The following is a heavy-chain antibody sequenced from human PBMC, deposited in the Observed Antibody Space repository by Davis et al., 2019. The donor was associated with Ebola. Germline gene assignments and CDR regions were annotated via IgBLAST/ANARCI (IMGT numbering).Heavy chain of an antibody. D-gene: IGHD6-19*01. CDR1: GFTFSSYA. CDR3: ARESYSSGWRKLDY. CDR2: IWYDGSNK. Sequence: GESLKISCAASGFTFSSYAMSWVRQAPGKGLEWVAVIWYDGSNKYYADSVKGRFTISRDNSKNTLYLQMNSLRAEDTAVYYCARESYSSGWRKLDYWGQGTLVTVSS. V-gene: IGHV3-33*08. J-gene: IGHJ4*02.